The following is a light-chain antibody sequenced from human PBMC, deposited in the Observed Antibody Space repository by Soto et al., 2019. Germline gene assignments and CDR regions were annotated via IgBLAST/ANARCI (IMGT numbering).Light chain of an antibody. Sequence: SVLTQPAALSGAPGQWITLSCTRTSSHIGAYDYVSWYQQYPGKAPKLMIYAVSKRPSGVPDRFSGSKSGNTASLTVSGLQAEDEADYYCSSYAGSNNYVFGTGTKVT. CDR3: SSYAGSNNYV. V-gene: IGLV2-8*01. J-gene: IGLJ1*01. CDR2: AVS. CDR1: SSHIGAYDY.